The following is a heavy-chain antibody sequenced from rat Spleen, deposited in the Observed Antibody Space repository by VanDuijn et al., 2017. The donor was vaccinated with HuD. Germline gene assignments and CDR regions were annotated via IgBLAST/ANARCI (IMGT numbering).Heavy chain of an antibody. V-gene: IGHV2-13*01. CDR1: GFSLSNLG. CDR2: IWNNGDT. D-gene: IGHD4-1*01. Sequence: QVQLKESGPGLVHPSQTLSLTCTVPGFSLSNLGLFWVRPPPGKGLEWMGVIWNNGDTDYNSASKSRLSISRDTSKSQVFLKMNSLQTEDTAMYFCARGSAFFDYWGQGVMVTVSS. CDR3: ARGSAFFDY. J-gene: IGHJ2*01.